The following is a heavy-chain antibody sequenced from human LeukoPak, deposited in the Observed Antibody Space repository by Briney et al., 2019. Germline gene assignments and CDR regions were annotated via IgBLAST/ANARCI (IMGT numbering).Heavy chain of an antibody. CDR2: IYSGGNT. CDR3: ARDTENSTYGWGAFDI. CDR1: GFTVSRNN. J-gene: IGHJ3*02. V-gene: IGHV3-66*01. D-gene: IGHD2/OR15-2a*01. Sequence: PGGSLRLSCAASGFTVSRNNMNWVRQAPGKGLEWVSVIYSGGNTYYADSVKDRFTISRDESKNTLYLQMSGLRTDDTAVYYCARDTENSTYGWGAFDIWAQGTMVTVSS.